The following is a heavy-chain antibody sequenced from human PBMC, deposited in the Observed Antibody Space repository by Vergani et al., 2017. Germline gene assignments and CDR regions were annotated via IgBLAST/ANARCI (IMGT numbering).Heavy chain of an antibody. CDR1: GYTFTSYD. CDR2: INPSGGST. J-gene: IGHJ6*02. CDR3: ARDGESYYYYYGMDV. Sequence: QVQLVQSGAEVKKPGASVKVSCKASGYTFTSYDINWVRQATGQGLEWMGIINPSGGSTSYAQKFQGRVTMTRDTSTSTAYMELSSLRSEDTAVYYCARDGESYYYYYGMDVWGQGTTVTVSS. V-gene: IGHV1-46*01. D-gene: IGHD4-17*01.